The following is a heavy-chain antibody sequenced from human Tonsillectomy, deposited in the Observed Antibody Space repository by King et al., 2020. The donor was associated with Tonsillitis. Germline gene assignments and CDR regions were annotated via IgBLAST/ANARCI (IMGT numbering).Heavy chain of an antibody. CDR3: AKAASRITISRLYYFDQ. V-gene: IGHV3-23*04. J-gene: IGHJ4*01. CDR1: GFTFSNYA. D-gene: IGHD3-3*01. CDR2: ISNSGGST. Sequence: VQLVESGGSLVQPGGSLRLSCEASGFTFSNYAMNWVRQAPGKGLEWVSGISNSGGSTYYADSVKGRFTISRDNSKNTLFLQMNSLRAEDTAVYSCAKAASRITISRLYYFDQWGHGALVTVSS.